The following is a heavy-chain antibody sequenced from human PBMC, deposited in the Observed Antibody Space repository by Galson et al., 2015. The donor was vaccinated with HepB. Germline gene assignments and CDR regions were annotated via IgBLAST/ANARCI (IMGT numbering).Heavy chain of an antibody. CDR2: ISYDGSNK. CDR1: GFTFSSYA. V-gene: IGHV3-30-3*01. J-gene: IGHJ5*02. D-gene: IGHD3-3*01. Sequence: SLRLSCAASGFTFSSYAMHWVRQAPGKGLEWVAVISYDGSNKYYADSVKGRFTISRDNSKNTLYLQMNSLRAEDTAVYYCAPPARGVVPWGQGTLVTVSS. CDR3: APPARGVVP.